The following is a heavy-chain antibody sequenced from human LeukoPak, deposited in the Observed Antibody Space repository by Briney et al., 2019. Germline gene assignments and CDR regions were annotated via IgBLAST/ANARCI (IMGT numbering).Heavy chain of an antibody. D-gene: IGHD2-21*02. CDR3: ARHAPKYCGGDCYAFDI. V-gene: IGHV4-59*08. Sequence: SETLSLTCTVSGGSISSYYWSWIRQPPGKGLEWIGYIYYSGSTNYSPSLKSRVTISVDTSKNQFSLKLSSVTAADTAVYYCARHAPKYCGGDCYAFDIWGQGTMVTVSS. J-gene: IGHJ3*02. CDR1: GGSISSYY. CDR2: IYYSGST.